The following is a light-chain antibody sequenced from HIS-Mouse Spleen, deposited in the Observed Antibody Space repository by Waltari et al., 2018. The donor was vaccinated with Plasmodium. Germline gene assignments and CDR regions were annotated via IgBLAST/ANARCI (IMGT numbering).Light chain of an antibody. CDR2: QAS. J-gene: IGLJ2*01. CDR1: ILGYKS. V-gene: IGLV3-1*01. Sequence: SYELTQPPSVSVSPGQTASITCSGDILGYKSPCWYQQKPGQSPVLVIYQASKRPSGIPERFSGSNSGNTATLTISGTQAMDEADYYCQAWDSSTVVFGGGTKLTVL. CDR3: QAWDSSTVV.